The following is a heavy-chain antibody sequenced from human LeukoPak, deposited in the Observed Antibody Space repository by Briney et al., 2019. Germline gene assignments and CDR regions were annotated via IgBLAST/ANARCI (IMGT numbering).Heavy chain of an antibody. V-gene: IGHV3-21*01. CDR2: ISSSSSYI. Sequence: ETLSLTCTVSGGSIDTYYWNWVRQAPGKGLEWVSSISSSSSYIYYADSVKGRFTISRDNAKNSLYLQMNSLRAEDTAVYYCARSAEDSSGYYFFDYWGQGTLVTVSS. J-gene: IGHJ4*02. D-gene: IGHD3-22*01. CDR1: GGSIDTYY. CDR3: ARSAEDSSGYYFFDY.